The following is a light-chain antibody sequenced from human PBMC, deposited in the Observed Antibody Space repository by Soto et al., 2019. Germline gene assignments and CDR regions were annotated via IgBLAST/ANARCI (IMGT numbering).Light chain of an antibody. CDR2: EVT. CDR3: SSYTNINTRACV. Sequence: QSALTQPASVSGSPGQSITISRTGTSGDIGSYNRVSWYQQHPGKAPKLIIYEVTDRPSGVSNRFSGSKSGNTASLTISGLQAEDEAEYYCSSYTNINTRACVFGTGTKVT. J-gene: IGLJ1*01. V-gene: IGLV2-14*01. CDR1: SGDIGSYNR.